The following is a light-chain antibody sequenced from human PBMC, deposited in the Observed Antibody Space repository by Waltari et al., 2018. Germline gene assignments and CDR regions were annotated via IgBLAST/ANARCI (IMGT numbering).Light chain of an antibody. CDR3: QQYGSSPRT. CDR2: GAS. Sequence: EIVLTQSPGPLSLSPGERATLSCRASQSVSSGYLAWYQQKPGQAPRLLIYGASSRATGIPDRFSGSGSGTDFTLTISRLEPEDFAVYYCQQYGSSPRTFGQGTKVEIK. J-gene: IGKJ1*01. CDR1: QSVSSGY. V-gene: IGKV3-20*01.